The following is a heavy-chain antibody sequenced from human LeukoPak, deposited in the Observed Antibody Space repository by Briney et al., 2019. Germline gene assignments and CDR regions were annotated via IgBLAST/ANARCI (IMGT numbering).Heavy chain of an antibody. D-gene: IGHD6-19*01. V-gene: IGHV4-39*01. Sequence: KPSETLSLTCTVSGGSISSSSYYWGWIRQPPGKGLEWIGSIYYSGSTYYNPSLKSRVTISVDTSKNQFSLKLSSVTAADTAVYYCARRTSRIAVAAAFDYWGQGTLVTVS. CDR1: GGSISSSSYY. CDR3: ARRTSRIAVAAAFDY. J-gene: IGHJ4*02. CDR2: IYYSGST.